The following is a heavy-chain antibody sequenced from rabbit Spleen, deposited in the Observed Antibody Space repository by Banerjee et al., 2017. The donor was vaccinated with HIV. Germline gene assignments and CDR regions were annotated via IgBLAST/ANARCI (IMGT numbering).Heavy chain of an antibody. V-gene: IGHV1S40*01. CDR3: ARSYGGSIGDSFNL. Sequence: QSLEESGGDLVKPGTSLTLTCTASGVSFSSSSYMCWVRQAPGKGLEWIACIDTGSSGFTYFATWAKGRFTCSKTSSTTVTLQMTRLTAADTATYFCARSYGGSIGDSFNLWGLGTLVTVS. J-gene: IGHJ4*01. D-gene: IGHD4-2*01. CDR2: IDTGSSGFT. CDR1: GVSFSSSSY.